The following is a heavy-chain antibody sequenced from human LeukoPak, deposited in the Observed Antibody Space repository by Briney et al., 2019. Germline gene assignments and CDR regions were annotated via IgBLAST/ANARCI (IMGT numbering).Heavy chain of an antibody. Sequence: GGSLRLSCAASGFTVSSNYMSWVRQAPGKGLEWVSIIYSGGSTFYAASVKGRFTISRDNSKNTLYLQRTSLRAEDTAVYYCARGGSYLSAFDIWGQGTMVTVSS. J-gene: IGHJ3*02. CDR1: GFTVSSNY. D-gene: IGHD1-26*01. V-gene: IGHV3-53*01. CDR2: IYSGGST. CDR3: ARGGSYLSAFDI.